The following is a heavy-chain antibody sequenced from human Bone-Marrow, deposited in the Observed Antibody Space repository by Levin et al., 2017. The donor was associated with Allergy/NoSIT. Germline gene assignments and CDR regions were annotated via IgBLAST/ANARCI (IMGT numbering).Heavy chain of an antibody. J-gene: IGHJ4*02. V-gene: IGHV3-23*01. D-gene: IGHD3-10*01. CDR2: ISGGADST. Sequence: GGSLRLSCAASGFTFNTYSMAWVRQSPGKGLEWVSAISGGADSTYYSDSVKGRFTISRDNSKNTVYLQINSLRSGDTAVYYCGREVWFGELLSLDYWGQGTLVTVSS. CDR3: GREVWFGELLSLDY. CDR1: GFTFNTYS.